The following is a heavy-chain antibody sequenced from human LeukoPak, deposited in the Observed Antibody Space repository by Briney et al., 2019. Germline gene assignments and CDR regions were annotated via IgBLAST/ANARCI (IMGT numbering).Heavy chain of an antibody. CDR2: IYTSGST. CDR1: GGSISSYY. CDR3: AREKDDYSSYYIPGYAFDI. V-gene: IGHV4-4*07. Sequence: SETLSLTCTVSGGSISSYYWSWIRQPAGKGLEWIGRIYTSGSTNYNPSLKSRVTMSVDTSKNQFSLKLSSVTAADTAVYYCAREKDDYSSYYIPGYAFDIWGQGTMVTVSS. D-gene: IGHD4-11*01. J-gene: IGHJ3*02.